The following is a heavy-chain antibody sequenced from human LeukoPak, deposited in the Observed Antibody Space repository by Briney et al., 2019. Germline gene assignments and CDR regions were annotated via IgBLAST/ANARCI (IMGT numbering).Heavy chain of an antibody. V-gene: IGHV1-18*01. CDR3: ARSAYDSSGDYPFDY. D-gene: IGHD3-22*01. Sequence: ASVKVSCKASGYTFTSYGFSWVRQAPGQGLEWMGWISAYNGNTHYAQNLQGRVTMTTDTSTSTAYMELRSLRSDDTAVYFCARSAYDSSGDYPFDYWGQGTLVTVSS. J-gene: IGHJ4*02. CDR1: GYTFTSYG. CDR2: ISAYNGNT.